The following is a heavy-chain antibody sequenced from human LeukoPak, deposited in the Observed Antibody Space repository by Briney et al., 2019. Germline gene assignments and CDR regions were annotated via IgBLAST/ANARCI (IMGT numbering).Heavy chain of an antibody. V-gene: IGHV4-31*03. J-gene: IGHJ5*02. CDR1: GGSISSGGYY. Sequence: PSQTLSLTCTVSGGSISSGGYYWSWIRQHPGKGLEWIGYIYYSGSTYYNPSLKSRVTISVDTSKNQFSLKLSSVTAADTAVYYCARHFEQNFYYDSSGYYCWFDPWGQGTLVTVSS. CDR2: IYYSGST. D-gene: IGHD3-22*01. CDR3: ARHFEQNFYYDSSGYYCWFDP.